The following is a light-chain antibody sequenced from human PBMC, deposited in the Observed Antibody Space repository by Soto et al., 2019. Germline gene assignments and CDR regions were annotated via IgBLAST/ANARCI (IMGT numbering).Light chain of an antibody. CDR3: LQDHDYPRT. V-gene: IGKV1-6*01. J-gene: IGKJ1*01. CDR1: QDISKD. Sequence: AIQMTQSPTSLSASVGDRVIITCRASQDISKDLGWYRQKPGKAPKFLIYSATSTQSGVPSTFSGSGFGTDFTLTISSLQPEDFATYYCLQDHDYPRTFGQGTK. CDR2: SAT.